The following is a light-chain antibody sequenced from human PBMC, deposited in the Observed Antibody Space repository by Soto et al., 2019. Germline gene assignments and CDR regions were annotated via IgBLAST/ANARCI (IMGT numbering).Light chain of an antibody. J-gene: IGKJ4*01. CDR3: QQYYSSPLT. CDR2: WAS. CDR1: QSILYSSNNKNY. V-gene: IGKV4-1*01. Sequence: DIVMTQSPDSLAVSLGETATINCKSSQSILYSSNNKNYLTWYQQKPGQPPKLLIYWASTRESGVPDRFSGSGSGTDFTLTISRLQAEDLAVYYCQQYYSSPLTFGGGTKVENK.